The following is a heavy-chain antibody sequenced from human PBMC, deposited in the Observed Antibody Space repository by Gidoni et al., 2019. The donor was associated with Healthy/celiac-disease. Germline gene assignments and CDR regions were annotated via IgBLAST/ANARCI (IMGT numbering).Heavy chain of an antibody. V-gene: IGHV3-9*01. D-gene: IGHD3-16*01. CDR3: AKGASDAFDI. CDR2: ISWNSGSI. Sequence: EVQLVESGGGLVQPSRSLRVSCAASGFTFDDYAMHWVRQAPGKGLEWVSRISWNSGSIGYADSVKGRFTISRDNAKNSLYLQMNSLRAEDTALYYCAKGASDAFDIWGQGTMVTVSS. J-gene: IGHJ3*02. CDR1: GFTFDDYA.